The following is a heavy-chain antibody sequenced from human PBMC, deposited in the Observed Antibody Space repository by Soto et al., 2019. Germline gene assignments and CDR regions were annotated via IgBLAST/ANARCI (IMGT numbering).Heavy chain of an antibody. J-gene: IGHJ5*02. V-gene: IGHV4-59*08. CDR2: IFDSGTT. Sequence: PSETLSLTCSVSGSSMTTYYWHWIRQPPGEGLEWIGHIFDSGTTYTNPSLRSQVAISLDTSKNHFSLTLSSVTAADTAVYYCARHRDHSSGWYWFDPWGQGTLVTVSS. D-gene: IGHD6-19*01. CDR3: ARHRDHSSGWYWFDP. CDR1: GSSMTTYY.